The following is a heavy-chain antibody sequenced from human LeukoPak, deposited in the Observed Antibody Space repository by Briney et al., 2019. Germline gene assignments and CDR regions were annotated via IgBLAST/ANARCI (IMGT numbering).Heavy chain of an antibody. J-gene: IGHJ6*03. D-gene: IGHD4-23*01. Sequence: SETLSLTYTVSGGSISSRSDYWGWIRQTPGKGLEWIGNLDSSGSTYYNPSLKSRVTISVGTSKNQFSLNLRSVTAADTAIYFCSRSHDYGGLYFYYYMDVWGKGTTVTVSS. CDR2: LDSSGST. CDR1: GGSISSRSDY. CDR3: SRSHDYGGLYFYYYMDV. V-gene: IGHV4-39*01.